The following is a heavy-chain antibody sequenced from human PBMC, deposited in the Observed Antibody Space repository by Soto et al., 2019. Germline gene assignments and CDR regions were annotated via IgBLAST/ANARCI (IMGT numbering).Heavy chain of an antibody. V-gene: IGHV3-23*01. CDR3: AAVMGSAYDYVWGSLSFDH. CDR1: GVIFATTA. J-gene: IGHJ4*02. D-gene: IGHD3-16*01. CDR2: ISGSGVRT. Sequence: VQLLQSGGGLVHPGWSLRLSCEASGVIFATTAMGWVRQAPGQVLEWVSTISGSGVRTYYADSVKGRFTIARGNSKNEPFLQMNSLRAADTAVYFCAAVMGSAYDYVWGSLSFDHWGQGALVTVST.